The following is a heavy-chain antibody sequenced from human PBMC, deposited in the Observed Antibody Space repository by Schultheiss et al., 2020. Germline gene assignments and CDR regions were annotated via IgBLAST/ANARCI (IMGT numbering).Heavy chain of an antibody. Sequence: GGSLRLSCAASGFTFSSYSMNWVRQAPGKGLEWVSYISSSSSTIYYADSVKGRFTISRDNAKNSLYLQMNSLRDEDTAVYYCARDGAVGATATPFDYWGQGTLVTGSS. J-gene: IGHJ4*02. CDR1: GFTFSSYS. CDR2: ISSSSSTI. V-gene: IGHV3-48*02. CDR3: ARDGAVGATATPFDY. D-gene: IGHD1-26*01.